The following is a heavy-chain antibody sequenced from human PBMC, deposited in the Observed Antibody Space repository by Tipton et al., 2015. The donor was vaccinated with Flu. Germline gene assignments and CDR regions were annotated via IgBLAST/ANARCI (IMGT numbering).Heavy chain of an antibody. CDR2: IFHSGNA. V-gene: IGHV4-38-2*02. D-gene: IGHD4-11*01. CDR3: ARRDYSNYVSEPKNWFDP. J-gene: IGHJ5*02. Sequence: TLSLTCTVSGNSIRSANYYWGWIRQPPGKGLEWMGNIFHSGNAYHNPSLKSRVTMSVDPSKNQFSLRLSSVTAADTAVYYCARRDYSNYVSEPKNWFDPWGQGTLVTVSS. CDR1: GNSIRSANYY.